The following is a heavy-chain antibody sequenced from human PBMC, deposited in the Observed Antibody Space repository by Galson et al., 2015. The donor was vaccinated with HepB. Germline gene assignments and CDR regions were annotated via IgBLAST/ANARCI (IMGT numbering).Heavy chain of an antibody. Sequence: CAISGDSVSSHSATWDWIRQSPSRGLEWLGRTYYRSRWYNDYAVSVKSRITINPDTSKNQFSLQLNSVTPEDTAVYYCARASYGPPYSFDYWGQGTLVTVSS. D-gene: IGHD4-17*01. CDR3: ARASYGPPYSFDY. CDR2: TYYRSRWYN. V-gene: IGHV6-1*01. J-gene: IGHJ4*02. CDR1: GDSVSSHSAT.